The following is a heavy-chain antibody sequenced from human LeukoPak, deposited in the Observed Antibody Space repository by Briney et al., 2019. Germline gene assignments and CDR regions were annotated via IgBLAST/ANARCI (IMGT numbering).Heavy chain of an antibody. CDR1: GYTFTTYG. CDR2: VSGYTGNT. J-gene: IGHJ4*02. CDR3: ARGEVSASLYYFDF. V-gene: IGHV1-18*01. D-gene: IGHD2-2*01. Sequence: GASVKVSCKTSGYTFTTYGVSWVRQAPGQGLEWMGWVSGYTGNTNYAERFQGRVTMTTDTSTTTVYMELTSLRSDDPAVYYCARGEVSASLYYFDFWGQGTLVTVS.